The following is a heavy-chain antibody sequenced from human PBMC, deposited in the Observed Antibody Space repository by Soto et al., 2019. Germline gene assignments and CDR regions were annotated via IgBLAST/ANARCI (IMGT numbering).Heavy chain of an antibody. CDR3: AKARYGDGRGFDF. V-gene: IGHV3-23*01. D-gene: IGHD4-17*01. Sequence: GGSLRLSCAASGFNFKNNAMNWVRQAPGKGLEWLSSIISGGSTTYYADSVRGRFTISRDNSKNTLYLQMNSLRAEDTALYYCAKARYGDGRGFDFWGQGTLVTVSS. J-gene: IGHJ4*02. CDR1: GFNFKNNA. CDR2: IISGGSTT.